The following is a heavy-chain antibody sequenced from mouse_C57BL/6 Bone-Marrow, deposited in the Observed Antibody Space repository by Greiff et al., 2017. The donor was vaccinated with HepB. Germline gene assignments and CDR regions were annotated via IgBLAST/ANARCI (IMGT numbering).Heavy chain of an antibody. V-gene: IGHV3-6*01. D-gene: IGHD4-1*01. J-gene: IGHJ3*01. Sequence: EVQLQESGPGLVKPSQSLSLTCSVTGYSITSGYYWNWIRQFPGNQLEWMGYISYDGSNNYNPSLKNRISITRDTSKNQFFLKLNSVTTEDTATYYCARELGRAWFAYWGQGTLVTVSA. CDR1: GYSITSGYY. CDR3: ARELGRAWFAY. CDR2: ISYDGSN.